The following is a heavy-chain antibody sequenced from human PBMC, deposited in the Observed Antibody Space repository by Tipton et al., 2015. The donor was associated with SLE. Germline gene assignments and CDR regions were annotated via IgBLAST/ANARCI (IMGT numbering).Heavy chain of an antibody. CDR3: ATQGTGTFYY. Sequence: LRLSCAASGFTFSSYSMNWVRQPPGKGREWIGSIYYSGSTYYNPSLESRVTISVDTSKNQFPLKLSAVPAADTAVYYCATQGTGTFYYWGQGTLVTVSS. D-gene: IGHD1-1*01. V-gene: IGHV4-39*06. J-gene: IGHJ4*02. CDR1: GFTFSSYS. CDR2: IYYSGST.